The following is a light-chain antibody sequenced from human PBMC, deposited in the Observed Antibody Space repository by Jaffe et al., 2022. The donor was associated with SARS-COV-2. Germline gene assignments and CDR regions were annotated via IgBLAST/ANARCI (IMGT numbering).Light chain of an antibody. J-gene: IGKJ2*01. Sequence: EIVLTQSPGTLSLSPGERATLSCRASQSVSSTYIAWYQQKPGQAPRLLIYGPSSRATGIPDRFSGSGSGTDFTLTISRLEPDDFAVYYCQQYGSSPQTFGPGTKLEI. CDR2: GPS. V-gene: IGKV3-20*01. CDR3: QQYGSSPQT. CDR1: QSVSSTY.